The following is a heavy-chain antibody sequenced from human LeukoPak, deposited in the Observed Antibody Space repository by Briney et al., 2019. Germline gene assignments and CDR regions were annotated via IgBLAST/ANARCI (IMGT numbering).Heavy chain of an antibody. CDR2: IKSKTDGGTT. CDR3: TTKIVGATATTDY. Sequence: GGSLRLSCAASGFTLSNAWMSWVRQAPGKGLEWVGRIKSKTDGGTTDYAAPVKGRFTISRDDSKNTLYLQMNSLKTEDTAVYYCTTKIVGATATTDYWGQGTLVTVSS. CDR1: GFTLSNAW. J-gene: IGHJ4*02. V-gene: IGHV3-15*01. D-gene: IGHD1-26*01.